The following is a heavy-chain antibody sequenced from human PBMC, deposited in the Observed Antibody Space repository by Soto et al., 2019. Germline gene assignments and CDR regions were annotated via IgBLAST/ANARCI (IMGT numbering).Heavy chain of an antibody. D-gene: IGHD6-19*01. J-gene: IGHJ4*02. CDR1: GFTFSSYG. Sequence: PWGSLRLSCAASGFTFSSYGMHWVRQAPGKGLEWVAVIWYDGSTIYNADSVKGRFTVSRDNAKNSLYLQMNSLRAEDTAVYYCARSGYSSGLLDYWGQGSLVTVSS. CDR3: ARSGYSSGLLDY. V-gene: IGHV3-33*01. CDR2: IWYDGSTI.